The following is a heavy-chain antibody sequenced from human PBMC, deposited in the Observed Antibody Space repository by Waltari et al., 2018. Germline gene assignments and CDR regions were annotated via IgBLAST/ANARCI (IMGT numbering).Heavy chain of an antibody. V-gene: IGHV1-69*08. CDR3: ARGVYYDFWSGYSFDY. CDR2: IIPIFGTA. CDR1: GGTFSRYA. J-gene: IGHJ4*02. D-gene: IGHD3-3*01. Sequence: QVQLVQSGAEVKKPGSSVKVSCKASGGTFSRYAISWVLQAPGQGLEWMGRIIPIFGTANYAQKFQGRVTITADKSTSTAYMELSSLRSEDTAVYYCARGVYYDFWSGYSFDYWGQGTLVTVSS.